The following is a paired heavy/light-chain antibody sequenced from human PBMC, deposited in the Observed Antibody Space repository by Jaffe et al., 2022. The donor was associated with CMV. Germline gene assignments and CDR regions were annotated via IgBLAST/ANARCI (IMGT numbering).Light chain of an antibody. CDR2: DND. Sequence: QSVLTQPPSLSAAPGQKVTISCSGSTSNIGKNFVSWYQQVPGTAPKRLIYDNDKRPSGIPDRFSGSKSGTSATLGITGLQTGDEADYYCGTWDSSKTVAVFGGGTTLTVL. CDR3: GTWDSSKTVAV. J-gene: IGLJ2*01. CDR1: TSNIGKNF. V-gene: IGLV1-51*01.
Heavy chain of an antibody. D-gene: IGHD4-17*01. Sequence: QVQLQESGPGLVKPSETLSLTCNVSGTSIDSHYWSWIRQAPGKGLEWLGYIYYSGTTNYNPSFKSRLTILVDTSKNQFSLNLRSVTAADTAVYYCARVATVSSLDYWGQGALITVSS. V-gene: IGHV4-59*11. J-gene: IGHJ4*02. CDR2: IYYSGTT. CDR1: GTSIDSHY. CDR3: ARVATVSSLDY.